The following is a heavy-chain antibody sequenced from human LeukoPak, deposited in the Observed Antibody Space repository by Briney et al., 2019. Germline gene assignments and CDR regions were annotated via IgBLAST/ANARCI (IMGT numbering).Heavy chain of an antibody. CDR3: ARERVRNFDY. J-gene: IGHJ4*02. CDR2: ISYDGSNK. V-gene: IGHV3-30-3*01. CDR1: GFTFSSYA. Sequence: SGGSLRLSCAASGFTFSSYAMHWVRQAPGKGLEWVAVISYDGSNKYYADSVKGRFTISRDNSKNTLYLQMNSLRAEDTAVYYCARERVRNFDYWGQGTLVTVSS.